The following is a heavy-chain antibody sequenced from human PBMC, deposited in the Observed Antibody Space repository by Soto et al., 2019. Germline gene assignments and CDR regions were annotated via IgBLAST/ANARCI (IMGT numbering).Heavy chain of an antibody. J-gene: IGHJ6*02. CDR1: GGSISSSNW. CDR2: IYHSGST. CDR3: ARDLRYSSGWLPSYGMDV. V-gene: IGHV4-4*02. D-gene: IGHD6-19*01. Sequence: PSETLSLTCAVSGGSISSSNWWSWVRQPPGKGLEWIGEIYHSGSTNYNPSLKSRVTISVDKSKNQFSLKLSSVTAADTAVYYCARDLRYSSGWLPSYGMDVWGQGTTVTVSS.